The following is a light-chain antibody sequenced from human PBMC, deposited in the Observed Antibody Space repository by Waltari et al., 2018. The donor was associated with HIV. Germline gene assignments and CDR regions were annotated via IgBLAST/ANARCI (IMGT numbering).Light chain of an antibody. V-gene: IGLV3-19*01. CDR3: HSRDSNSDHYV. Sequence: SSELTQDPVVSVALGQTIKITCQGDSLRSFFANWYQVRPGQAPVLVVYGANRRPSGIPDRFSASNSRNTSSVSSSDSQAVNEADYYCHSRDSNSDHYVFGGGTRVIV. CDR1: SLRSFF. J-gene: IGLJ1*01. CDR2: GAN.